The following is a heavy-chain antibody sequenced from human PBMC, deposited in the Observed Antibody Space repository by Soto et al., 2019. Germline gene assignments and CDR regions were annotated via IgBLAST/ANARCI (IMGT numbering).Heavy chain of an antibody. V-gene: IGHV1-18*01. CDR2: ISAYNGNT. CDR3: ARVSYCSGGSFYSRYYYYGMDV. CDR1: GYTFTSYG. Sequence: QVQLVQSGAEVKKPGASVKVSCKASGYTFTSYGISWVRQAPGQGLEWKGWISAYNGNTNYAQKLQDRVTMTTNTSTSTAYIELRSLRSDDTAVYYCARVSYCSGGSFYSRYYYYGMDVLVQGTTVTPSS. J-gene: IGHJ6*02. D-gene: IGHD2-15*01.